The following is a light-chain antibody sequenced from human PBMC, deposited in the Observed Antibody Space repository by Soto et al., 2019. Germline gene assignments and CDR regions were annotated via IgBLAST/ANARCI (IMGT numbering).Light chain of an antibody. CDR3: QQYYSTRRT. CDR2: WAS. Sequence: DIVMTQSPDSLAVSLGGRATINCKSSQSVLYSSNNKNYLAWYQQKPGQPPKLLIYWASTRESGVPDRFSGSGSGTDFTLTISSLQAEDVAVYYCQQYYSTRRTFGQGTKVDIK. J-gene: IGKJ1*01. V-gene: IGKV4-1*01. CDR1: QSVLYSSNNKNY.